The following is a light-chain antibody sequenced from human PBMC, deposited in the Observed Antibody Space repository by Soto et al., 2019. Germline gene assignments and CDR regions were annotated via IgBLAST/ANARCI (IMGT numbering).Light chain of an antibody. CDR2: ASS. CDR1: QSVGSN. CDR3: QQYGDCPLT. V-gene: IGKV3-15*01. J-gene: IGKJ4*01. Sequence: EIVLTQSPATLSVSPGERATLSCRASQSVGSNFAWYQQKPGQAPRLLIFASSTRATGVPARFSGSGSGTEFTLTISSLQSEDLAVYYCQQYGDCPLTFGGGAKVEIE.